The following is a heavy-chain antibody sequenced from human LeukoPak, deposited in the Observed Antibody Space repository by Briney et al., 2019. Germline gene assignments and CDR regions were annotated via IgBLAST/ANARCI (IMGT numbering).Heavy chain of an antibody. CDR3: ARDRARSLEHYYGSGSYYAPYYFDY. J-gene: IGHJ4*02. Sequence: ASVKVSCKASGYTFTGYYMHWVRQAPGQGLKWMGWITPNSGATNYAQKLQGRVTMTTDTSTSTAYMELRSLRSDDTAVYYCARDRARSLEHYYGSGSYYAPYYFDYWGQGTLVTVSS. CDR2: ITPNSGAT. V-gene: IGHV1-2*02. CDR1: GYTFTGYY. D-gene: IGHD3-10*01.